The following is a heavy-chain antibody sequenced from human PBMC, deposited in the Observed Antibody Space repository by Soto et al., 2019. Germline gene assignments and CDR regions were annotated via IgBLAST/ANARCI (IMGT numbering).Heavy chain of an antibody. D-gene: IGHD4-17*01. Sequence: QVQLVQSGAEVKKPGSSVKVSCKASGGTFSSYTISWVRQAPGQGLEWMGRIIPILGIANYAQKFQGRVTITADKYTSTAYMELSSLRSEDTAVYYCARDGTPYGDFAHFDYWGQGTLVTVSS. J-gene: IGHJ4*02. V-gene: IGHV1-69*08. CDR1: GGTFSSYT. CDR2: IIPILGIA. CDR3: ARDGTPYGDFAHFDY.